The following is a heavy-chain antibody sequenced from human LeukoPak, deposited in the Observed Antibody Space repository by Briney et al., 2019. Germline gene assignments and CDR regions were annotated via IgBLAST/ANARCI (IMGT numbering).Heavy chain of an antibody. CDR3: ARIPWYQLLYVDYYYYGMDV. Sequence: SETLSLTCAVYGGSFSGYYWSWIRQPPGKGLEWIGEINHSGSTNHNLSLKSRVTISVDTSKNQFSLKLGSVTAADTAVYYCARIPWYQLLYVDYYYYGMDVWGQGTTVTVSS. J-gene: IGHJ6*02. D-gene: IGHD2-2*02. V-gene: IGHV4-34*01. CDR2: INHSGST. CDR1: GGSFSGYY.